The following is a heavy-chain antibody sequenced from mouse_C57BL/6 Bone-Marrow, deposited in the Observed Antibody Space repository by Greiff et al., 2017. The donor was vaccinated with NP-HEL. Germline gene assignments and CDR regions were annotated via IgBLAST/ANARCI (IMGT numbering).Heavy chain of an antibody. Sequence: VQLQQPGAELVRPGSSVKLSCKASGYTFTSYWMHWVKQRPIQGLEWIGNIDPSDSETHYNQKFKDKATLTVDKSSSTAYMQLSSLTSEDSAVYYCARGDYGSIHWYFDVWGTGTTVTVSS. D-gene: IGHD1-1*01. CDR1: GYTFTSYW. J-gene: IGHJ1*03. CDR2: IDPSDSET. V-gene: IGHV1-52*01. CDR3: ARGDYGSIHWYFDV.